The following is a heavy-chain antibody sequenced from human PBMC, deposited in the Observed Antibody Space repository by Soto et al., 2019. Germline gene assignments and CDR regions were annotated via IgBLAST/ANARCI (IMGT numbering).Heavy chain of an antibody. V-gene: IGHV3-53*01. CDR2: IYSGGST. Sequence: PGGSLSLSCAASGFTLSSYCMSWVRQAPGTGLEWDSVIYSGGSTYYADSVKGRFTICRDNSKNTLYLQMNSLRAEDTAVYYSARDQSNRRSSAGTWGPYYSYGTDVWGQGTTVTVSS. D-gene: IGHD6-13*01. J-gene: IGHJ6*02. CDR1: GFTLSSYC. CDR3: ARDQSNRRSSAGTWGPYYSYGTDV.